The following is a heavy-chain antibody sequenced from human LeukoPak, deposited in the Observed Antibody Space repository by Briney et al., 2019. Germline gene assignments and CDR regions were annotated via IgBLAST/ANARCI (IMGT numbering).Heavy chain of an antibody. CDR2: IYTSGTT. D-gene: IGHD7-27*01. CDR3: ARGGWELGAFSFDS. CDR1: GGSISSYY. Sequence: SETLSLTCTVSGGSISSYYWSWIRQPAGKGLEWIGRIYTSGTTNYNPSLRSRVTMSVGTSKNQFSLKLSSVTAADTAVYYCARGGWELGAFSFDSWGQGTLVTVSS. J-gene: IGHJ4*02. V-gene: IGHV4-4*07.